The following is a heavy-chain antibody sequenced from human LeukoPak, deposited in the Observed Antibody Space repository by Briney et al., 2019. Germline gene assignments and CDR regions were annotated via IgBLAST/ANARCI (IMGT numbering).Heavy chain of an antibody. Sequence: GGSLRLSCAASGFTFSSYAMSWVRQAPGKGLEWVSAISGSGGSTYYADSVKGRFTISRDNFKNTLYLQMNSLRAEDTAVYYCAKGTSKTTVTTNNDYWGQGTLVTVSS. D-gene: IGHD4-17*01. J-gene: IGHJ4*02. CDR1: GFTFSSYA. CDR3: AKGTSKTTVTTNNDY. CDR2: ISGSGGST. V-gene: IGHV3-23*01.